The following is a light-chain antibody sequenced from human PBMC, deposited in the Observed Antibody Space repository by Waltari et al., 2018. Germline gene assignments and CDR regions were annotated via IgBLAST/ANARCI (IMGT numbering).Light chain of an antibody. CDR2: DVS. J-gene: IGLJ1*01. CDR1: SSDVGGYNY. V-gene: IGLV2-11*01. CDR3: CSFGVPEV. Sequence: QSALTQPRSVSGSPGQSVTISCTGTSSDVGGYNYVSWYQQHPGKAPKLMIHDVSKRPSGVPDRFSGSKSGNTASLTISGLQADDEADYYCCSFGVPEVFGTGTKVTVL.